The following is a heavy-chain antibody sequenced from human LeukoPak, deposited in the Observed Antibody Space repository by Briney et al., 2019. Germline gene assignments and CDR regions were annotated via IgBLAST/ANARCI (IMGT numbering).Heavy chain of an antibody. J-gene: IGHJ6*03. D-gene: IGHD2-2*02. Sequence: ASVKVSCKASGYTFTSYGISWVRQAPGQGLEWMGWISAYNGNTNYAQKLQGRVTMTTDTSTSTAYMELRSLRSDDTDVYYCAREATLTIPKHPYYYYMDVWGKGTTVTVSS. V-gene: IGHV1-18*01. CDR2: ISAYNGNT. CDR3: AREATLTIPKHPYYYYMDV. CDR1: GYTFTSYG.